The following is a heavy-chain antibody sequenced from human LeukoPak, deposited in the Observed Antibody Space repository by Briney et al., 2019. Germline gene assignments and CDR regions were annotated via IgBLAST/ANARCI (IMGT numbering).Heavy chain of an antibody. V-gene: IGHV4-59*06. D-gene: IGHD3-22*01. J-gene: IGHJ4*02. CDR1: GGSISSYY. Sequence: PSETLSLTCTVSGGSISSYYWSWIRQPPGKGLEWIGYIYYSGSTYYNPSLKSRVTISVDTSKNQFSLKLSSVTAADTAVYYCAGGRYYYDSSGYYLDYWGQGTLVTVSS. CDR3: AGGRYYYDSSGYYLDY. CDR2: IYYSGST.